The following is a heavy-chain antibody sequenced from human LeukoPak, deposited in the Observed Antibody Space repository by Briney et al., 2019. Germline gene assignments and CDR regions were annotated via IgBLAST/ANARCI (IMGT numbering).Heavy chain of an antibody. CDR2: VGISSGNT. D-gene: IGHD6-19*01. CDR3: ARSLQWLVTLFDY. J-gene: IGHJ4*02. V-gene: IGHV3-48*04. CDR1: GFTFSDYS. Sequence: GGSLRLSCAASGFTFSDYSMNWVRQAPGKGLEWISWVGISSGNTKYADSVKGRFTISRDNAKNSLYLQMNSLRAEDTAVYYCARSLQWLVTLFDYWGQGTLVTVSS.